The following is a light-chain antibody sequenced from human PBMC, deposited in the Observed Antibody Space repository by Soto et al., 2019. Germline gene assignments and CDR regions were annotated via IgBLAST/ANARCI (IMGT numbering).Light chain of an antibody. CDR1: QSVTTY. V-gene: IGKV1-39*01. CDR3: QQSYSTPHIT. J-gene: IGKJ5*01. CDR2: AAS. Sequence: DVQMTQSPSSLSASVGDRVTITCRASQSVTTYLNWYQQKPGRAPDLLIYAASTLQSGVPSRFSGSGSGTDFTLTISSLQPEDFATYYCQQSYSTPHITFGQGTRLEIK.